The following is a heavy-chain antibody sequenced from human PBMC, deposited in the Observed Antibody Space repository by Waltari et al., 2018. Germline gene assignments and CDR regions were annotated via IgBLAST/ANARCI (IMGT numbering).Heavy chain of an antibody. J-gene: IGHJ5*02. CDR2: ISSGGSTI. Sequence: RLAPGKRLEWISYISSGGSTIYYADSVKGRFTISRDNAKNSLYLQMNSLRAEDTAVYYCARGVTSYYYGSGNWFDPWGQGTLVTVSS. V-gene: IGHV3-48*03. CDR3: ARGVTSYYYGSGNWFDP. D-gene: IGHD3-10*01.